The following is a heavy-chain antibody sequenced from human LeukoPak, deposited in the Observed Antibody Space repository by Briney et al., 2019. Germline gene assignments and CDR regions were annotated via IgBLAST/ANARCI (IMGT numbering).Heavy chain of an antibody. CDR3: ARDSYSYHDSNERIGAFDI. V-gene: IGHV4-59*01. CDR1: GGSISSYY. Sequence: SETLSLTCTVSGGSISSYYWSWIRQPPGKGLEWIGYIWYSGSTDYNPSLKSRVTISVDTSKNQFSLKLSSVTAADTAVYYCARDSYSYHDSNERIGAFDIWGQGTMVTVSS. J-gene: IGHJ3*02. D-gene: IGHD3-22*01. CDR2: IWYSGST.